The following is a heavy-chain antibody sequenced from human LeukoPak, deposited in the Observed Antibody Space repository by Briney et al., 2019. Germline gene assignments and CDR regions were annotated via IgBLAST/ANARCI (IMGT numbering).Heavy chain of an antibody. CDR3: AKGVTIYTNSGLGY. J-gene: IGHJ4*02. CDR1: XFTFSTYA. V-gene: IGHV3-23*01. D-gene: IGHD7-27*01. Sequence: GGSLRLSCAAXXFTFSTYAMTWVRQAPGXXXXXVSGISASGGSTYYADSVKGRFTISRDNSKNTLYLQMSSLRAEDTAVYYCAKGVTIYTNSGLGYWGQGTLVTVSS. CDR2: ISASGGST.